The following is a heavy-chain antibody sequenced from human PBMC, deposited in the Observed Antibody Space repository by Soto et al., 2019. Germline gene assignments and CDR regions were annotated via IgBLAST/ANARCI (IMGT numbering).Heavy chain of an antibody. CDR3: ARQWRGYGMDV. Sequence: EVQLVESGGGLVKPGGSLRLSCAASGFTFSSYSMNWVRQTPGKGLEWVSSISSSSSYIYYADSVKGRFTISRDNAKNSLYLLMNSLRAEDTAVYYCARQWRGYGMDVWGQGTTVTVSS. V-gene: IGHV3-21*01. CDR1: GFTFSSYS. J-gene: IGHJ6*02. CDR2: ISSSSSYI. D-gene: IGHD6-19*01.